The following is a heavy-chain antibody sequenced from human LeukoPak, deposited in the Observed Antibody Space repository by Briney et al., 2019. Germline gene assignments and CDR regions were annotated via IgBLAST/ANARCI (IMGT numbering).Heavy chain of an antibody. V-gene: IGHV3-74*01. CDR3: ARDHHDFWSGYPNY. CDR2: SNSDGKIT. Sequence: PGGSLRLSCAASGFTLGRYWMHWFRQVPGTGLVWVARSNSDGKITDYADSVRGRFTTSRDNTKNTVYLQMSSLRAEDTGVYYCARDHHDFWSGYPNYWGQGTLVIVSS. J-gene: IGHJ4*02. CDR1: GFTLGRYW. D-gene: IGHD3-3*01.